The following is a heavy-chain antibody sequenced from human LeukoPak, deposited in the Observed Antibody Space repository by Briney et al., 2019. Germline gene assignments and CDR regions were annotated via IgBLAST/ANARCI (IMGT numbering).Heavy chain of an antibody. V-gene: IGHV3-21*04. CDR2: ISTSSSYI. D-gene: IGHD4-23*01. CDR1: GFTFSSYS. CDR3: ARVSYYGGKFHAFDI. J-gene: IGHJ3*02. Sequence: PGGSLRLSCAAYGFTFSSYSMNWVRQAPGKGLEWVSFISTSSSYIYYADSVKGRFTISRDNAKNSLYLQMNSLRAEDTAVYYCARVSYYGGKFHAFDIWGQGTMVTVSS.